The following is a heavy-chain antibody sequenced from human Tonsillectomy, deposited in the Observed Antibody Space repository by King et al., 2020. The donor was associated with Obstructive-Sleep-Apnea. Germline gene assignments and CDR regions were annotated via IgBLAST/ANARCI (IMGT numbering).Heavy chain of an antibody. CDR2: IYYSGST. J-gene: IGHJ5*02. D-gene: IGHD3-10*01. CDR3: ARDAHRGAMVLNWFDP. V-gene: IGHV4-59*01. CDR1: GGSISSYY. Sequence: QLQESGPGLVKPSETLSLTCTVSGGSISSYYWSWLRQPPGKGLAWIGYIYYSGSTNYNPSLQSRVTISVDTSKNQFSLKLSSVTAADTAVYYCARDAHRGAMVLNWFDPWGQGTLVTVSS.